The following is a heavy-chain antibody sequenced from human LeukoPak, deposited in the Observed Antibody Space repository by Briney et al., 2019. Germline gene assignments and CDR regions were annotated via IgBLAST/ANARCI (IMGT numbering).Heavy chain of an antibody. CDR1: GGSISSYY. V-gene: IGHV4-59*12. CDR3: ASNSGGSGSHPVDY. Sequence: SETLSLTCTVSGGSISSYYWSWIRQPPGKGLEWIGYIYYSGSTNYNPSLKSRVTISVDTSKNQFSLKLSSVTAADTAVYYCASNSGGSGSHPVDYWGQGTLVTVSS. D-gene: IGHD3-10*01. J-gene: IGHJ4*02. CDR2: IYYSGST.